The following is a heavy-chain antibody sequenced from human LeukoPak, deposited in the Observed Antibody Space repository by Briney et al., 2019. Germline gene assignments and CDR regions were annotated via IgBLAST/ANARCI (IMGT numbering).Heavy chain of an antibody. J-gene: IGHJ4*02. V-gene: IGHV3-23*01. CDR2: ISSSGGNT. CDR1: GFTSSSYA. CDR3: AKGGSDYDDHGYSFDY. D-gene: IGHD1-26*01. Sequence: GGSLRLSCAASGFTSSSYAMSWVRQAPGKGLDWVSTISSSGGNTYYADSVKGRFTISRDNSKNTLYLQMNSLRAEDTAVYYCAKGGSDYDDHGYSFDYWGQGALVTVSS.